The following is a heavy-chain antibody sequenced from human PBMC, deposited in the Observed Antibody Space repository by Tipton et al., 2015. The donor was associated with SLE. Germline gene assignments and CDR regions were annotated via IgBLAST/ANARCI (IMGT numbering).Heavy chain of an antibody. D-gene: IGHD7-27*01. CDR2: IYHSGST. CDR3: ARLSGGDYHYYMGV. CDR1: GFTFSSYA. Sequence: SLRLSCAASGFTFSSYAMHWVRQPPGKGLEWIGEIYHSGSTNYNPSLKSRVTISVDKYKNQFSLKLSSVTAADTAVYYCARLSGGDYHYYMGVWGKGTTVTVSS. J-gene: IGHJ6*03. V-gene: IGHV4-4*02.